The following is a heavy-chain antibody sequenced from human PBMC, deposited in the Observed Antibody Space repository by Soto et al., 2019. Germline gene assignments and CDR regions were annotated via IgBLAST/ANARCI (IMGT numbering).Heavy chain of an antibody. V-gene: IGHV1-69*06. J-gene: IGHJ5*02. CDR3: ARDLVEQQLVRLGWFDP. Sequence: ASVKVSCKASGGTFSSYAISWLRQSPGQGLEWMGGIIPIFGTANYAQKFQGRVTITADKSTSTAYMELSSLRSEDTAVYYCARDLVEQQLVRLGWFDPWGQGTLVTVSS. CDR2: IIPIFGTA. D-gene: IGHD6-13*01. CDR1: GGTFSSYA.